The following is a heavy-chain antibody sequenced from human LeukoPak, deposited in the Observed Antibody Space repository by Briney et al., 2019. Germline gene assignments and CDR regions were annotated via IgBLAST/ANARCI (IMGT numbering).Heavy chain of an antibody. CDR1: GFTFDDYG. CDR2: INWNGGAT. Sequence: PGGSLRLSCAASGFTFDDYGMSWARQAPGKGLEWVSAINWNGGATGYADSVKGRFTISRDNAKNSLYLQMNSLRAEDTALYYCARCSRSSTSYYSTFDIWGQGTKVTVSS. V-gene: IGHV3-20*04. D-gene: IGHD2-2*02. J-gene: IGHJ3*02. CDR3: ARCSRSSTSYYSTFDI.